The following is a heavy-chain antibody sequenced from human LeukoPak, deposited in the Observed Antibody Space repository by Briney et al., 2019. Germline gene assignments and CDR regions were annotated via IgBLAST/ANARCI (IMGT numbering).Heavy chain of an antibody. Sequence: SETLSLTCTVSGGSISSYYWSWIRQPAGKGLEWIGRIYTSGSTNYNPSLKSRATMSVDTSKNQFSLKLSSVTAADTAVYYCAREMGRPPITMIVKWGQGTLVTVSS. D-gene: IGHD3-22*01. CDR1: GGSISSYY. CDR2: IYTSGST. J-gene: IGHJ4*02. V-gene: IGHV4-4*07. CDR3: AREMGRPPITMIVK.